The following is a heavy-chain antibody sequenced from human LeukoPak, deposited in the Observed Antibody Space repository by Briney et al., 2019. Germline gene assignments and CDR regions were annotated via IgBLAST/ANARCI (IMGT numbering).Heavy chain of an antibody. J-gene: IGHJ4*02. CDR1: GFSFNSDW. D-gene: IGHD3-16*01. CDR3: TRRLDD. CDR2: IKHDESEK. Sequence: GGSLRLSCAASGFSFNSDWMDWVRQAPGKGLEWVANIKHDESEKNYLGSVKGRFTISRDNAQNSLYLQMNGLRVEDTAVYYCTRRLDDWGQGTLVTVSS. V-gene: IGHV3-7*01.